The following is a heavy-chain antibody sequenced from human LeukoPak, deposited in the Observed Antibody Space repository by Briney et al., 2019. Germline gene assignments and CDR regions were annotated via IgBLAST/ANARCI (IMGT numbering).Heavy chain of an antibody. CDR2: INPKSGGA. V-gene: IGHV1-2*02. Sequence: ASVKVSCKASGYTFTGYYIHWVRQAPGQGLEWMGWINPKSGGANYAQKFQGRVTMTRDTSINTAYMELSRLRSGDTAVYYCARGGDYYDSSGYYDDAFDIWGQGTMVTVSS. CDR1: GYTFTGYY. CDR3: ARGGDYYDSSGYYDDAFDI. D-gene: IGHD3-22*01. J-gene: IGHJ3*02.